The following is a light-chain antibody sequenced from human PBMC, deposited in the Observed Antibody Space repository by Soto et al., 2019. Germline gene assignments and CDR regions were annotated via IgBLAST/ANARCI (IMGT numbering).Light chain of an antibody. V-gene: IGLV2-14*01. CDR2: DVS. Sequence: QSVLTQPASVSGSPGQSITISCTGTSSDVGAYNYVSWYQHHPGKAPKLMIYDVSTRPSGVSNRFSGSKSGNTASLTISGLQAEDEADYYCSSYTSSSTVLFGGGTKLTVL. CDR1: SSDVGAYNY. J-gene: IGLJ2*01. CDR3: SSYTSSSTVL.